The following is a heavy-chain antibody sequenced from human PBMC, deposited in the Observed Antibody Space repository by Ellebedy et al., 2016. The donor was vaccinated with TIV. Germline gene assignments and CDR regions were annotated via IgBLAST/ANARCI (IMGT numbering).Heavy chain of an antibody. CDR1: GFTFSTYG. J-gene: IGHJ4*02. CDR2: IWYDGSNK. V-gene: IGHV3-33*06. Sequence: GGSLRLSXAASGFTFSTYGMHWVRQAPGKGLEWVAVIWYDGSNKYYGDSVKGRFTISRDNSKNTLYLQMHSLGAEDTAVYYCAKDRYHSSGSYFDYWGQGTLVTVSS. CDR3: AKDRYHSSGSYFDY. D-gene: IGHD3-22*01.